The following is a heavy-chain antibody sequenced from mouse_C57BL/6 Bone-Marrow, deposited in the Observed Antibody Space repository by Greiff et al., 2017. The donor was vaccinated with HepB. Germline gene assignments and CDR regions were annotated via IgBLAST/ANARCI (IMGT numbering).Heavy chain of an antibody. Sequence: EVMLVESGGGLVQSGRSLRLSCATSGFTFSDFYMEWVRQAPGKGLEWIAASRNKANDYTTEYSASVKGRFIVSRDTSQSILYLQMNALRAEDTAIYYCARGITTVVHWYFDVWGTGTTVTVSS. J-gene: IGHJ1*03. D-gene: IGHD1-1*01. CDR3: ARGITTVVHWYFDV. CDR1: GFTFSDFY. V-gene: IGHV7-1*01. CDR2: SRNKANDYTT.